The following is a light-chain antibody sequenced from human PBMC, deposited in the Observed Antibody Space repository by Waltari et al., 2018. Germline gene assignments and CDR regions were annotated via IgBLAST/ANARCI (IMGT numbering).Light chain of an antibody. CDR3: CSYAGSSTWV. CDR1: SSDVGSYNL. J-gene: IGLJ3*02. V-gene: IGLV2-23*01. CDR2: EGS. Sequence: QSALTQPASVSGSPGQSITIPCTGTSSDVGSYNLFSWYQRHPGKAPKLMIYEGSKRPSGVSNRFSGSKSGNTASLTISGLQAEDEADYYCCSYAGSSTWVFGGGTKLTVL.